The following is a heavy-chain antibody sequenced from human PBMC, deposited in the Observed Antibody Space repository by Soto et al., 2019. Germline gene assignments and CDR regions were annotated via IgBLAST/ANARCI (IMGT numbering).Heavy chain of an antibody. CDR2: IYYTGRT. V-gene: IGHV4-30-4*02. CDR1: GGSVTSDDYY. Sequence: SDTLSLTCSVSGGSVTSDDYYWTWIRQPPGEGLEWLGYIYYTGRTHYNPSLQSRLTISIDTSKNQFSLNLISVTAADTAVYYCARGKKMTTVTTFDYWGQGTLVTVSS. D-gene: IGHD4-17*01. CDR3: ARGKKMTTVTTFDY. J-gene: IGHJ4*02.